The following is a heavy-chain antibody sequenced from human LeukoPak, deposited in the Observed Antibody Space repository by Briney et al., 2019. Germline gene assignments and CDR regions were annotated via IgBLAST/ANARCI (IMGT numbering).Heavy chain of an antibody. CDR1: GDSISSSSFY. CDR2: IYYSGST. J-gene: IGHJ4*02. V-gene: IGHV4-39*01. D-gene: IGHD6-19*01. Sequence: PSETLSLTCTVSGDSISSSSFYWGWIRQPPGKGLEWIGSIYYSGSTYYNPSLKSRVTIAGDTSKNQFSLQLNSVTPEDTAVYYCARAIFDSSGWQGSGFDYWGQGTLVTVSS. CDR3: ARAIFDSSGWQGSGFDY.